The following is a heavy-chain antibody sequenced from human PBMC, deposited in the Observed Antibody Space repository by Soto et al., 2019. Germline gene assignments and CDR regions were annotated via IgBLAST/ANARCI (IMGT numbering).Heavy chain of an antibody. CDR3: AKDTGPSSGWNLGGYFDY. Sequence: EVQLVESGGGLVQPGRSLRLSCAASGFTFDDYAMHWVRQAPGKGLEWVSGISWNSGSIGYADSVKGRFTISRDNAKNSLYLEMNSLRAEDTALYYCAKDTGPSSGWNLGGYFDYWGQGTLVTVSS. CDR2: ISWNSGSI. J-gene: IGHJ4*02. CDR1: GFTFDDYA. V-gene: IGHV3-9*01. D-gene: IGHD6-19*01.